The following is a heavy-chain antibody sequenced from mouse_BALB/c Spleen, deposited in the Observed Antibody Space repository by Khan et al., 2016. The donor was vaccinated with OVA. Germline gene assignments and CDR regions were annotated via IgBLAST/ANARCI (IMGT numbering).Heavy chain of an antibody. J-gene: IGHJ2*01. D-gene: IGHD1-1*01. Sequence: EVGLVESGGGLVQPGGSRKFSCVASGFTFSSFGMHWVRQAPEKGLEWVAYISGDSSTIYYTDTVKGRFTISRDNPKNTLFLQMTSLRSEDMAMYYCARSYFYGYYFDQWGQGTTLTVSS. CDR1: GFTFSSFG. CDR2: ISGDSSTI. V-gene: IGHV5-17*02. CDR3: ARSYFYGYYFDQ.